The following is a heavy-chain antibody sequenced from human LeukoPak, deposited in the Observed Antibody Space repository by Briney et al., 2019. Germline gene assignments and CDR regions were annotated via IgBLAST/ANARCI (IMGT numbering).Heavy chain of an antibody. J-gene: IGHJ4*02. D-gene: IGHD6-13*01. CDR2: IVVGSGNT. CDR1: GFTFTSSA. Sequence: SVKVSCKASGFTFTSSAMQWVRQARGQRLEWIGWIVVGSGNTNYAQKFQERVTITRDMSTSTAYMELRSLRSDDTAVYYCARDVRQQLDYWGQGTLVTVSS. V-gene: IGHV1-58*02. CDR3: ARDVRQQLDY.